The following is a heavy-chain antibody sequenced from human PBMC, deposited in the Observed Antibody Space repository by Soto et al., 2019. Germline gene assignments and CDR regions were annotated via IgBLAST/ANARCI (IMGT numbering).Heavy chain of an antibody. J-gene: IGHJ5*02. V-gene: IGHV1-69*01. Sequence: QVQLVQSGAEVKKPGSSMKVSCKASGGTFNSYDINWVRQAPGQGLEWMGGIIPIVETPKYAQKFQGRVTITEDESTNTVYMELSSLGSEDTAMYYCARLSRPNYYDTSGFFKDNWFDPWGQGTLVTVSS. CDR3: ARLSRPNYYDTSGFFKDNWFDP. CDR1: GGTFNSYD. CDR2: IIPIVETP. D-gene: IGHD3-22*01.